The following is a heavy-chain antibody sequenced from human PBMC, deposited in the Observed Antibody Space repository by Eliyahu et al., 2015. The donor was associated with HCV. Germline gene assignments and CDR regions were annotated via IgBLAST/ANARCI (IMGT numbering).Heavy chain of an antibody. V-gene: IGHV3-30*18. CDR2: ISYDGSNK. CDR3: AKSTTIQLWSSNGMDV. Sequence: QVQLVESGGGVVQPGRSLRLSCAASGFXFSSXGMHWVRQAPGKGLEWVAVISYDGSNKYXADSVKGRFTISRDNSKNTLYLQMNSLRAEDTAVYYCAKSTTIQLWSSNGMDVWGQGTTVTVSS. J-gene: IGHJ6*02. CDR1: GFXFSSXG. D-gene: IGHD5-18*01.